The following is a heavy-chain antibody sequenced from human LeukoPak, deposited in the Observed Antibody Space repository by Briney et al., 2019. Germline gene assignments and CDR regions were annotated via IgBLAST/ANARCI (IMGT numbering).Heavy chain of an antibody. CDR2: ISGSGSST. D-gene: IGHD2-15*01. V-gene: IGHV3-23*01. CDR1: GFTFNIHW. Sequence: GGSLRLSCVASGFTFNIHWMTWVRQAPGKGLEWVSAISGSGSSTYYADSVKGRFTISRDNSKNTLYLQMNSLRAEDTALYYCAKGNGDSCYSAVGYWGQGTLVTVSS. J-gene: IGHJ4*02. CDR3: AKGNGDSCYSAVGY.